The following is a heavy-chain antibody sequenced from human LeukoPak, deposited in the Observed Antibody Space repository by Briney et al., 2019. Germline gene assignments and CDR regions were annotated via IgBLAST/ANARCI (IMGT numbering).Heavy chain of an antibody. CDR3: ASAKWLFDAFDI. CDR1: GGSISSSSYY. V-gene: IGHV4-39*07. CDR2: IYYSGST. D-gene: IGHD3-22*01. J-gene: IGHJ3*02. Sequence: SETLSLTCTVSGGSISSSSYYWGWIRQPPGKGLEWIGSIYYSGSTYYNPSLKSRVTISVDTSKNQFSLKLSSVTAADTAVYYCASAKWLFDAFDIWGQGTMVTVSS.